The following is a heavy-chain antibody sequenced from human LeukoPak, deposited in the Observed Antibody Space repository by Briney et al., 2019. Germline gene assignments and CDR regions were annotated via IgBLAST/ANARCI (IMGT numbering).Heavy chain of an antibody. D-gene: IGHD2-2*03. CDR2: ISGSGPYT. CDR3: AKHGYCSGISCFFDF. CDR1: GFXFSSYA. Sequence: GGSLRLSCAASGFXFSSYAMSWVRQAPGEGLEWVSGISGSGPYTFYTDSVKGRFTISRDSFKNTLYLQMNSLRAEDTALYYCAKHGYCSGISCFFDFWGQGTLVTVSS. J-gene: IGHJ4*02. V-gene: IGHV3-23*01.